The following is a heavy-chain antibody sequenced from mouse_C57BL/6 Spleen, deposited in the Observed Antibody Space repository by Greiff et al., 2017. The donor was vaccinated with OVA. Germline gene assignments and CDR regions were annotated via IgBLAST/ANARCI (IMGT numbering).Heavy chain of an antibody. V-gene: IGHV5-17*01. Sequence: DVQLVESGGGLVKPGGSLKLSCAASGFTFSDYGMHWVRQAPEKGLEWVAYISSGSSTIYYADTVKGRFTISRDNAKNTLFLQMTSLRSEDTAMYYCARPGGSSSAWFAYWGQGTLVTVSA. CDR2: ISSGSSTI. D-gene: IGHD1-1*01. J-gene: IGHJ3*01. CDR3: ARPGGSSSAWFAY. CDR1: GFTFSDYG.